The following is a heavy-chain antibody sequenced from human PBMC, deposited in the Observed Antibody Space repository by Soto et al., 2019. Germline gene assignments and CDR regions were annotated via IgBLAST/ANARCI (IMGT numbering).Heavy chain of an antibody. D-gene: IGHD3-16*01. CDR1: GFTVSSNY. V-gene: IGHV3-66*01. CDR3: ARDFSLTGEGDY. J-gene: IGHJ4*02. Sequence: GGSLRLSCAASGFTVSSNYMSWVRQAPGKGLEWVSVIYSGGSTYYADSVKGRFTISRDNSKNTLYLQMNSLRAEDTAVYYCARDFSLTGEGDYWGQGTLVTVSS. CDR2: IYSGGST.